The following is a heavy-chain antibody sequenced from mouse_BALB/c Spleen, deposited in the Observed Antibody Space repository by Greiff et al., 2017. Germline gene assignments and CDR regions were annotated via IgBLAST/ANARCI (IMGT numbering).Heavy chain of an antibody. J-gene: IGHJ4*01. CDR2: ISSGSSTI. V-gene: IGHV5-17*02. CDR1: GFTFSSFG. CDR3: ARSGRKGYAMDY. Sequence: EVQGVESGGGLVQPGGSRKLSCAASGFTFSSFGMHWVRQAPEKGLEWVAYISSGSSTIYYADTVKGRFTISRDNPKNTLFLQMTSLRSEDTAMYYCARSGRKGYAMDYWGQGTSVTVSS.